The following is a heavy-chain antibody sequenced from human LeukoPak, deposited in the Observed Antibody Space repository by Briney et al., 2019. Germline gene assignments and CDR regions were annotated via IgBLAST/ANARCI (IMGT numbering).Heavy chain of an antibody. CDR2: IIPIFGTA. CDR3: ARDFTIFGVVKDNWFDP. D-gene: IGHD3-3*01. CDR1: GGTFSSYA. V-gene: IGHV1-69*13. Sequence: ASVKVSCKASGGTFSSYAISWVRQAPGQGLEWMGGIIPIFGTANYAQKFQGRVTITADESTSTAYMELSSLRSEDTAVYYCARDFTIFGVVKDNWFDPWGQGTLVTVSS. J-gene: IGHJ5*02.